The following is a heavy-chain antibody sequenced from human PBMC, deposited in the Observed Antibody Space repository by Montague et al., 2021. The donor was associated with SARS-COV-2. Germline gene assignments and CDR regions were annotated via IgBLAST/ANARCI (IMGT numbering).Heavy chain of an antibody. V-gene: IGHV4-34*01. CDR3: ARGQQGVNMVLVVIGFYYYMDV. D-gene: IGHD3-22*01. J-gene: IGHJ6*03. CDR2: IFHDGFT. CDR1: GGSSRDYY. Sequence: SXTLSLTCAVYGGSSRDYYWSWIRQPPGKGLEWIGEIFHDGFTKYNPSLTSRVTISLDASKSQFSLGLTSVTAADTAVYYCARGQQGVNMVLVVIGFYYYMDVWGKGTTVTVSS.